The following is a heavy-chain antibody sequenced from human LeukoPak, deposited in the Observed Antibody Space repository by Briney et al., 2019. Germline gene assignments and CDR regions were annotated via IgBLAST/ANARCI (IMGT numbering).Heavy chain of an antibody. J-gene: IGHJ4*02. V-gene: IGHV3-48*01. Sequence: GGSLRLSCAASGFTFSSYSMNWVRQAPGKGLEWVSYISSSSSTIYYADSVKGRFTISRDNAKNSLYLQMNSLRGEDTAVYYCARVSCTNGICYGFDYWGQGTLVTVSS. CDR2: ISSSSSTI. CDR1: GFTFSSYS. CDR3: ARVSCTNGICYGFDY. D-gene: IGHD2-8*01.